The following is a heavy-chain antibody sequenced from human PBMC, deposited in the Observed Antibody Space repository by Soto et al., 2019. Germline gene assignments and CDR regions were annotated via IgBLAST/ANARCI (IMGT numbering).Heavy chain of an antibody. CDR3: ARDVYGGYAYDF. D-gene: IGHD5-12*01. CDR2: ISGTTSYI. J-gene: IGHJ4*02. CDR1: GFTCSSYT. Sequence: GSLRHPSAASGFTCSSYTMNWVRQAPGKGLEWVSSISGTTSYIYYADSVKGRFTISRDNAKNSLYLQMNSLRVEDTAVYYCARDVYGGYAYDFWAQRTLVTVYS. V-gene: IGHV3-21*01.